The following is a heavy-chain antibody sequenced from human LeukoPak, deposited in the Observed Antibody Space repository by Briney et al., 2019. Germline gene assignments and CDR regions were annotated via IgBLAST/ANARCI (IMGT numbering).Heavy chain of an antibody. CDR3: AREPTGDY. V-gene: IGHV3-21*01. J-gene: IGHJ4*02. Sequence: PGGSLRLSCAASGFTISSNSINWVRQAPRQGLELVSSISIDGTFMYYSDPVKGRLTIFTDNAKKSVFLQMNSLRTEASAVYYCAREPTGDYWGQGMLVTVSS. CDR1: GFTISSNS. D-gene: IGHD1-1*01. CDR2: ISIDGTFM.